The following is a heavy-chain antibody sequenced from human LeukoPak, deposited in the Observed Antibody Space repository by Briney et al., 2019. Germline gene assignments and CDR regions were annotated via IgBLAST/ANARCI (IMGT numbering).Heavy chain of an antibody. D-gene: IGHD3-22*01. CDR2: ISGSGGST. J-gene: IGHJ4*02. CDR3: AKLPPVDYYDSSGYYEVDY. Sequence: PGGSLRLSCAASGFTFSSYAMSWVRQAPGKGLEWVSAISGSGGSTYYADSVKGRFTISRDNSKNTLYLQMNSLRAEDTAVYYCAKLPPVDYYDSSGYYEVDYWGQGTLVTVSS. V-gene: IGHV3-23*01. CDR1: GFTFSSYA.